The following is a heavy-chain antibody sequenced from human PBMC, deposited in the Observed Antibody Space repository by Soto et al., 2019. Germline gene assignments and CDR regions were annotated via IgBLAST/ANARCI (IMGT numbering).Heavy chain of an antibody. CDR1: GASITRGGFH. V-gene: IGHV4-39*02. CDR3: ARRGSGHTFDY. D-gene: IGHD3-10*01. J-gene: IGHJ4*02. CDR2: LYSGST. Sequence: QLQLQESGPGLVKPSETLSLTCAVTGASITRGGFHWDWIRQSPGQGLEWIGSLYSGSTYYNPSLKSRVTISADTSKNDFSLRLTSVTAADTAVYYCARRGSGHTFDYWGQGTLVTVSS.